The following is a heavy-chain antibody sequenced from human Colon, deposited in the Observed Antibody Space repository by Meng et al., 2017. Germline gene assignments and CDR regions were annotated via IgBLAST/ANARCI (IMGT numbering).Heavy chain of an antibody. CDR1: GGSVSRDF. Sequence: QWQVQGLVGVWLKPSAPLALTCVVNGGSVSRDFCSWIRQTPGKGREWIGGISEGGGTLYNPSLKSRVFISVDTSNSELTLKLTSVTDADTGVYYCARGQGFLLHYFDNWGQGTLVTVSS. V-gene: IGHV4-34*01. CDR3: ARGQGFLLHYFDN. CDR2: ISEGGGT. D-gene: IGHD3-22*01. J-gene: IGHJ4*02.